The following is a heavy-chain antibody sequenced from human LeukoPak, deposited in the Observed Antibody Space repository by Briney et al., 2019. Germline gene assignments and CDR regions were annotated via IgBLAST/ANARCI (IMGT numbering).Heavy chain of an antibody. CDR1: GGTFSSYA. V-gene: IGHV1-18*01. CDR3: ARDGYYYDSSGVVFFDY. CDR2: ISAYNGNT. Sequence: ASVKVSCKASGGTFSSYAISWVRQAPGQGLEWMGWISAYNGNTNYAQKLQGRVTMTTDTSTSTAYMELRSLRSDDTAVYYCARDGYYYDSSGVVFFDYWGQGTLVTVSS. D-gene: IGHD3-22*01. J-gene: IGHJ4*02.